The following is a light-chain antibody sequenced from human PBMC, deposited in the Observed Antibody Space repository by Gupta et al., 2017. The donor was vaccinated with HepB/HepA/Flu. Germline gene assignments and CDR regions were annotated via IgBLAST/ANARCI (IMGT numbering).Light chain of an antibody. CDR3: QSYDSSLSSYV. J-gene: IGLJ1*01. CDR1: SSNIGAGSD. CDR2: GNT. V-gene: IGLV1-40*01. Sequence: QSVLTQPPSVSAAPGQRITLSSTGRSSNIGAGSDVNWYQQLPGTAPKLLIYGNTNRPSGVPDRFSGSKSGTLASLAITGLQAEDEADYYCQSYDSSLSSYVFGTGTKVSVL.